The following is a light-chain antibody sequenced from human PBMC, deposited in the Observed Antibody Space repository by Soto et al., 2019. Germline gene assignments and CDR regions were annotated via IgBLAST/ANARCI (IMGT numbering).Light chain of an antibody. Sequence: EIVLTQSPATLSLSPGERATLSCRASQSVSSYSAWYQQNPGQAPRLLIGGASSRATSIPDRFSGSGAGTDFPLTISGLEPEDFAVYSCQHYDSSPTFGGGTKVDI. CDR3: QHYDSSPT. J-gene: IGKJ4*01. CDR1: QSVSSY. CDR2: GAS. V-gene: IGKV3-20*01.